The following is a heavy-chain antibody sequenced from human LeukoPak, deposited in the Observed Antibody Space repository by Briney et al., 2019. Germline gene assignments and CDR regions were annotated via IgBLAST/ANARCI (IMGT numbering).Heavy chain of an antibody. CDR2: ISSSSSYT. CDR3: ARIARSYYYGSGSFDNWFDP. CDR1: GFTFSDYY. V-gene: IGHV3-11*03. D-gene: IGHD3-10*01. J-gene: IGHJ5*02. Sequence: QPGGSLRLSCAASGFTFSDYYMSWIRQAPGKGLEWVSYISSSSSYTNYADSVKGRFTISRDNAKNSLYLQMNSLRAEDTAVYYCARIARSYYYGSGSFDNWFDPRGQGTLVTVSS.